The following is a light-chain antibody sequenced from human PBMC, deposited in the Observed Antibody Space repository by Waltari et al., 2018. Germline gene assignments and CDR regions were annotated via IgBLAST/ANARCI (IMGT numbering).Light chain of an antibody. V-gene: IGLV3-21*04. Sequence: SYVLTQPPSVSVAPGKTARITCGGNNIGSKSVHWYQQKPGQAPVLVIYYDSDRPSGIPERFSGSNSGNTATLTISRGEAGDEADYYCQVWDSSSDPRVVFGGGTKLTVL. J-gene: IGLJ2*01. CDR3: QVWDSSSDPRVV. CDR1: NIGSKS. CDR2: YDS.